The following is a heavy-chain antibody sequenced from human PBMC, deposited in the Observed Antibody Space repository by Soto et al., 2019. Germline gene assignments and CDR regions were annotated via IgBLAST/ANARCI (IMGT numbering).Heavy chain of an antibody. J-gene: IGHJ5*02. CDR2: TLPIFGTA. CDR1: GGTFGNYA. D-gene: IGHD2-2*01. CDR3: VRESHEIVAVPATVMGPFTWFDP. V-gene: IGHV1-69*06. Sequence: QVQLVQSGAEVKTPGSSVKVSCKASGGTFGNYAISWVRQAPGQGLEWLGGTLPIFGTANYAQKFQGRVTSTADRSTSTAYMELSSLTSEDTAVYYCVRESHEIVAVPATVMGPFTWFDPWGQGTLVTVSS.